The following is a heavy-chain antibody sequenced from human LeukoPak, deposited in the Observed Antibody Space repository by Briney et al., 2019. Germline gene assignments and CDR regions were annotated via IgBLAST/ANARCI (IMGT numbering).Heavy chain of an antibody. Sequence: GGSLRLSCVASGFTFSSYSMNWVRQAPGKGLEWVSYISSSSSTIYYADSVKGRFTISRDNAKNSLYLQMNSLRAEDTAVYYCARDGEYCSSTSCYWDYYYYYMDVWGKGTTVTVSS. CDR1: GFTFSSYS. V-gene: IGHV3-48*01. D-gene: IGHD2-2*01. CDR3: ARDGEYCSSTSCYWDYYYYYMDV. J-gene: IGHJ6*03. CDR2: ISSSSSTI.